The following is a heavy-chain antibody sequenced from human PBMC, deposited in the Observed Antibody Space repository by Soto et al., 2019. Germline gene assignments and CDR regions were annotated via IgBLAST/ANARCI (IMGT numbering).Heavy chain of an antibody. CDR1: GFTFSSYA. V-gene: IGHV3-30-3*01. CDR2: ISYDESNK. CDR3: ARDQRDLRYCSTTSCFNWFDP. J-gene: IGHJ5*02. D-gene: IGHD2-2*01. Sequence: GGSLRLSCAASGFTFSSYAMHWVRQAPGKGLEWVAVISYDESNKYYADSVKGRFTISRDNSKNTLYLQMDSLRPEDTAVYFCARDQRDLRYCSTTSCFNWFDPWGQGTLVTVSS.